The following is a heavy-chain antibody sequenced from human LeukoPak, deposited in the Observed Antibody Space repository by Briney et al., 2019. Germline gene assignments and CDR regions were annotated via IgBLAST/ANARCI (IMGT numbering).Heavy chain of an antibody. CDR2: IYYSGST. V-gene: IGHV4-39*01. CDR3: ARQGSGYYWGKYYFDY. D-gene: IGHD3-22*01. CDR1: GGSISSSSYY. J-gene: IGHJ4*02. Sequence: SETLSLTCTVSGGSISSSSYYWGWIRQPPGKGLEWIGSIYYSGSTYYNPSLKSRVTISVDTSKNQFSLKLSSVTAADTAVYYCARQGSGYYWGKYYFDYWGRGTLVTVSS.